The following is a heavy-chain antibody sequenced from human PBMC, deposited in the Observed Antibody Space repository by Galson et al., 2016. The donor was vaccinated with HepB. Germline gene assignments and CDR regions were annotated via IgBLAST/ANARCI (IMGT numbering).Heavy chain of an antibody. CDR1: GFTFGDYG. CDR2: INRDESST. V-gene: IGHV3-74*01. Sequence: SLRLSCAASGFTFGDYGMHWVRQAPGKGLVWVSRINRDESSTSYADYVNGRFTISRDNAKNTLYLQMNSLRAEDTAVYYCARDPSYYSGMDVWGQGTTVTVSS. J-gene: IGHJ6*02. CDR3: ARDPSYYSGMDV.